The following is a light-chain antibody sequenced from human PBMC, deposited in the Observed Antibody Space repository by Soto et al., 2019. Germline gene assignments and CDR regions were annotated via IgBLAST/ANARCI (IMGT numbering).Light chain of an antibody. CDR3: NSYEGDIIRFA. CDR1: SSDVGAYKY. CDR2: EVS. J-gene: IGLJ1*01. V-gene: IGLV2-14*01. Sequence: QSGLTQPASVSGSPGHSFTISCTGTSSDVGAYKYVSWYQQHPGKAPKLMIYEVSNRPSGVSNRFSGSKSGNTASLTISGLQADDEADYSCNSYEGDIIRFAFGTGTNVTVL.